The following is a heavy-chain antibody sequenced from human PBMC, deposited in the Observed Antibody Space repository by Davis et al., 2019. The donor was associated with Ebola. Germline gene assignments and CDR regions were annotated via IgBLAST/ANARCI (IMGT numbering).Heavy chain of an antibody. V-gene: IGHV1-18*01. CDR1: GYTFNSYS. Sequence: ASVKVSCKASGYTFNSYSVGWVRQAPGQGLEWVGWINPYTAKTNHAQKFQGRVTLTTDTSTSTAYMELRGLKSDDTAVYYCARVPVYSGNYFSFDDWGQGTLVTVSS. D-gene: IGHD1-26*01. J-gene: IGHJ4*02. CDR2: INPYTAKT. CDR3: ARVPVYSGNYFSFDD.